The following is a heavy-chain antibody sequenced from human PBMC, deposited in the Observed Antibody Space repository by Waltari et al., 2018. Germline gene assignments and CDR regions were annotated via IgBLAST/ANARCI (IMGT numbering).Heavy chain of an antibody. D-gene: IGHD6-19*01. CDR2: INHSGST. Sequence: QVQLQQWGAGLLKPSETLSLHCAVYGGSLRGYYWVMLRQPPGKGLEWIGEINHSGSTNYNPALKSRVTISVDTSKNQFSLKLSSVTAADTAVYYCARAPGACRGCGIWGQGTMVTVSS. J-gene: IGHJ3*02. V-gene: IGHV4-34*01. CDR3: ARAPGACRGCGI. CDR1: GGSLRGYY.